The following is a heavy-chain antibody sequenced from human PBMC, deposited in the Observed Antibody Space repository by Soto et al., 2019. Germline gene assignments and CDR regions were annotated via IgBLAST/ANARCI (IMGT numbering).Heavy chain of an antibody. CDR1: GFTFSNAW. CDR2: ITSKTDGETI. Sequence: EVQLVESGGGFVKPGGSLRLSCTVSGFTFSNAWMNWVRRAPGGGLEWVGRITSKTDGETIYYGAPVKGRFTISRDDAKNTLYLQMNNVKAEDTAVYYCTTDHDIALVTAPRNASEIWGQGTMVTVSS. J-gene: IGHJ3*02. CDR3: TTDHDIALVTAPRNASEI. V-gene: IGHV3-15*07. D-gene: IGHD2-21*02.